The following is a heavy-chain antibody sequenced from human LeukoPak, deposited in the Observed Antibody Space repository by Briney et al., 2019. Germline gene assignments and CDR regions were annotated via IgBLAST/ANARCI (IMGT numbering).Heavy chain of an antibody. J-gene: IGHJ4*02. Sequence: ESGGSLRLSCAASGFTFSSYAMSWVRQAPGKGLEWVSAISGSGGSTYYADSVKGRFTISRDNSKNTLYLQMNSLRAEDTAVYYCAKLRGGAVAGRLRFDYWGQGTLVTVSS. CDR3: AKLRGGAVAGRLRFDY. CDR2: ISGSGGST. V-gene: IGHV3-23*01. CDR1: GFTFSSYA. D-gene: IGHD6-19*01.